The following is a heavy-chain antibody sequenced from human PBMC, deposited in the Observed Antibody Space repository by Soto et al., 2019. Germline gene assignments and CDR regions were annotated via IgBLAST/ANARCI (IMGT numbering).Heavy chain of an antibody. CDR3: ERRFGRCFDY. Sequence: QLQLQESGPGRVEPSETLSLTCTVSGGSITTNTYYWGWIRQSPGKGLEWIGNIFYSGNTYYNPYLKSHVTIPVDTSTNQFSLKVTSVNAADTAVYYCERRFGRCFDYWGQGTLVTVSS. D-gene: IGHD1-26*01. CDR2: IFYSGNT. J-gene: IGHJ4*02. CDR1: GGSITTNTYY. V-gene: IGHV4-39*01.